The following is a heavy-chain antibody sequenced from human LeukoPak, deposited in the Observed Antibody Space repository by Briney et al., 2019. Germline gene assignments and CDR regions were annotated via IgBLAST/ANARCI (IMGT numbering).Heavy chain of an antibody. V-gene: IGHV5-51*01. D-gene: IGHD4-17*01. J-gene: IGHJ4*02. CDR2: IYPGDSDT. CDR3: ASPRLGDYQGLGY. CDR1: GYSLTSHW. Sequence: GESLKISCKSSGYSLTSHWIAWVRQMPGKGLEWMGIIYPGDSDTRYSPSFQGQVTISADKSVSTAYLQWSSLKASDTAMYYCASPRLGDYQGLGYWGQGTLVTVSS.